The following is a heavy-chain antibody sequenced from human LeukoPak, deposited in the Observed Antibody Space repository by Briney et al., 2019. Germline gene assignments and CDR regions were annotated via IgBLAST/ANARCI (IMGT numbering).Heavy chain of an antibody. V-gene: IGHV3-33*01. J-gene: IGHJ6*04. Sequence: GRSLRLSCAASRFTFSSYGMHWVRQAPGKGLEWVAVIWYDGSNKYYADSVKGRFTISRDNSKNTLYLQMNSLRAEDTAVYYCARRLERRISYYYYGMDVWGKGTTVTVSS. CDR3: ARRLERRISYYYYGMDV. CDR1: RFTFSSYG. CDR2: IWYDGSNK. D-gene: IGHD1-1*01.